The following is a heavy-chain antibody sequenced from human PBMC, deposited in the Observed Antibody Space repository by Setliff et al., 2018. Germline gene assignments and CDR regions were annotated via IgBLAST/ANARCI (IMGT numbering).Heavy chain of an antibody. D-gene: IGHD1-26*01. CDR1: GFTFSSYS. Sequence: GGSLRLSCAASGFTFSSYSMNWVRQAPGKGLEWVSYISSSSSTIYYADCVKGRFTISRDNAKNSLYLQMNSLRAEDTAVYYCARDPNSGSYWNYYVLGYWGQGTLVTVS. CDR3: ARDPNSGSYWNYYVLGY. J-gene: IGHJ4*02. CDR2: ISSSSSTI. V-gene: IGHV3-48*01.